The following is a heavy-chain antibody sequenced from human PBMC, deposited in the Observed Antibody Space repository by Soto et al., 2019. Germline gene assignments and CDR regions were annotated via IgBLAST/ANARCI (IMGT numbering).Heavy chain of an antibody. V-gene: IGHV1-18*01. CDR3: ARLIAAAGPQYYYYGMDV. Sequence: QVQLVQSGAEVKKPGASVKVSCKASGYTFTSYGISWVRQAPGQGLEWMGWISAYNGNTNYAQKLPDRVTMTTDTSTSTAYMELRSLRSDDTAVYYCARLIAAAGPQYYYYGMDVWGQGTTVTVSS. D-gene: IGHD6-13*01. J-gene: IGHJ6*02. CDR1: GYTFTSYG. CDR2: ISAYNGNT.